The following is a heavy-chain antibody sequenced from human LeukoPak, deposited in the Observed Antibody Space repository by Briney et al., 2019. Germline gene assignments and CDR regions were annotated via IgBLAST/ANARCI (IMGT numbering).Heavy chain of an antibody. J-gene: IGHJ1*01. CDR1: GGTFSSYA. V-gene: IGHV1-69*05. Sequence: SVKVSCKASGGTFSSYAISWVRQAPGQGLEWMGRIIPIFGTANYAQKFQGRVTITTDESTSTAYMELSSLRSEDTAMYYCARNDDSSGYYPSNFQHWGQGTLVTVSS. D-gene: IGHD3-22*01. CDR2: IIPIFGTA. CDR3: ARNDDSSGYYPSNFQH.